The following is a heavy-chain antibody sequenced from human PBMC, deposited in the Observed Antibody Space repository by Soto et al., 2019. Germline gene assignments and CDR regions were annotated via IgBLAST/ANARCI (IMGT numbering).Heavy chain of an antibody. D-gene: IGHD3-10*01. J-gene: IGHJ5*02. CDR2: ISQTGAT. CDR1: GGAITSGNSYS. Sequence: PSETLSLTCAVSGGAITSGNSYSWACVRQPPGRGLEWIGSISQTGATSYNPSLKSRVSVSLDKSKNQFSLRLSSVTAADMAVYYCARAVSPYFGTWFDPWGQGTLVTVSS. V-gene: IGHV4-30-2*01. CDR3: ARAVSPYFGTWFDP.